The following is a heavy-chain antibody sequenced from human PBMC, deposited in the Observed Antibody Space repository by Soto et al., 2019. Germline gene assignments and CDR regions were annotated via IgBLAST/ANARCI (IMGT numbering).Heavy chain of an antibody. Sequence: EVQLVESGGGLVQPGGSLRLSCAASGFTVSSNYMSWVRQAPGKGLEWVSVIYSGGSTYYADSVKGRFTISRHNSKNTLYLQMNSLRAEDTAVYDCARDYRDSGYDLYYYYYMDVWGKGTTVTVSS. J-gene: IGHJ6*03. CDR2: IYSGGST. D-gene: IGHD5-12*01. V-gene: IGHV3-53*04. CDR3: ARDYRDSGYDLYYYYYMDV. CDR1: GFTVSSNY.